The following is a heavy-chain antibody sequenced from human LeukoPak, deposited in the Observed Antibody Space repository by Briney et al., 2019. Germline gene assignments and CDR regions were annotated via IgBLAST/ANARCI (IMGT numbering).Heavy chain of an antibody. D-gene: IGHD3-22*01. CDR2: IIPIYGRA. J-gene: IGHJ3*02. V-gene: IGHV1-69*13. Sequence: GASVKVSCKASGGTFSSYDFTFTSYAISWVGQAPGQGLEWMGGIIPIYGRANYAQKFQGRVTMTADESTRTVTMQLSSLRSEDTAVYYCAGFFYDNSNDAFDIWGQGTVVTVS. CDR1: GGTFSSYDFTFTSYA. CDR3: AGFFYDNSNDAFDI.